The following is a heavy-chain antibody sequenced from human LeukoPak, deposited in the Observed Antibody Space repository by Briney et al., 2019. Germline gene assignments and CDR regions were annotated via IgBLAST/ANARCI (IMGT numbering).Heavy chain of an antibody. J-gene: IGHJ3*02. Sequence: ATVKISCKASGYTFTDYYMHWVQQAPGKGLEWMGRVDPEDGETIYAEKFQGRVTITADTSTDTAYMELSSLRSEDTAVYYCATEPSLRNDFWSGYPSDAFDIWGQGTMVTVSS. D-gene: IGHD3-3*01. CDR1: GYTFTDYY. CDR2: VDPEDGET. CDR3: ATEPSLRNDFWSGYPSDAFDI. V-gene: IGHV1-69-2*01.